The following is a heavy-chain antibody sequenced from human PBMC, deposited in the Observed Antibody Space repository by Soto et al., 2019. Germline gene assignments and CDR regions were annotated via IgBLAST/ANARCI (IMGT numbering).Heavy chain of an antibody. CDR2: IRSSSST. J-gene: IGHJ6*02. V-gene: IGHV3-48*02. D-gene: IGHD3-10*01. CDR1: GFTFSSYS. CDR3: ARDFGTWFGGMDV. Sequence: EVQLVESGGGLAQPGGSLRLSCEASGFTFSSYSMNWVRQAPGKGLEWVSHIRSSSSTYYADSVKGRFTISSHNAKNSLYLHMNSLRDEDTAVYYCARDFGTWFGGMDVWGRGTTFTVSS.